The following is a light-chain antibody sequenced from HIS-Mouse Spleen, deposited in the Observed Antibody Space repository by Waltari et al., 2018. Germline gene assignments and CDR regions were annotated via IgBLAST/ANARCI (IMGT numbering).Light chain of an antibody. CDR3: NSRDSSGNHLRV. V-gene: IGLV3-19*01. CDR1: SLRSYY. CDR2: GKN. Sequence: SSELTQDPAVSVALGQTVRIPCQGDSLRSYYASWYQQKPGQAPVLVIYGKNNRPPGSPDRFPGSSSGNTASLTIPGAQAEDEADYYCNSRDSSGNHLRVFGGGTKLTVL. J-gene: IGLJ3*02.